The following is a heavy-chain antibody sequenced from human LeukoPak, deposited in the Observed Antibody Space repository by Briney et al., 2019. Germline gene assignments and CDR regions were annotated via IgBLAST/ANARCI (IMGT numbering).Heavy chain of an antibody. V-gene: IGHV4-34*01. Sequence: SETLSLTCAVYGGSFSGYYWSWIRQPPGKGLEWIGEINHSGSTNYNPSLKGRVTISVDTSKNQFSLKLSSVTAADTAVYYCARRDGYNFYYFDYWGQGTLVTVSS. D-gene: IGHD5-24*01. J-gene: IGHJ4*02. CDR3: ARRDGYNFYYFDY. CDR1: GGSFSGYY. CDR2: INHSGST.